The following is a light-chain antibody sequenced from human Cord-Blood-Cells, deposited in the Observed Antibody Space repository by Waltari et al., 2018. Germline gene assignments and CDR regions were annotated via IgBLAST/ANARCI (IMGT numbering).Light chain of an antibody. V-gene: IGKV1-33*01. Sequence: DIQMTQSPSXLSAXVGXXXXXTCQASQDISNYLNWYQQKPGKAPNLLIYDASNLETGVPSRFSGSGSGTDFTFTISSLQPEDIATYYCQQYDNLPYTFGQGTKLEIK. CDR3: QQYDNLPYT. CDR2: DAS. J-gene: IGKJ2*01. CDR1: QDISNY.